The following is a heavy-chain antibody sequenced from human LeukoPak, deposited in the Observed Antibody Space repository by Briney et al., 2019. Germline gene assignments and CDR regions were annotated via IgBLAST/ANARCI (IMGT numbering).Heavy chain of an antibody. CDR2: ISYDGSNK. D-gene: IGHD2-2*01. CDR3: ARDHLGVPAAKGRKDY. V-gene: IGHV3-30*04. J-gene: IGHJ4*02. Sequence: GGSLRLSCAASGFTFSSYAMHWVRQAPGKGLEWVAVISYDGSNKYYADSVKGRFTISRDNSKNTLYLQMNSLRAEDTAVYYCARDHLGVPAAKGRKDYWGQGTLVTVSS. CDR1: GFTFSSYA.